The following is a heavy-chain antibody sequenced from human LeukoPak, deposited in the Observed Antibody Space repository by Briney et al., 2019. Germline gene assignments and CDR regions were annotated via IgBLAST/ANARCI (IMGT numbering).Heavy chain of an antibody. CDR2: ISYDGSNT. Sequence: GGSLRLSCAAAGFTFTTYGMHWVRQAPGKGLEWVAVISYDGSNTYYADSVKGRFTISRDNSRNTLYLQMNSLRAEDTAVYYCAKRSEKLLIELDFCGQGSLVTVSS. J-gene: IGHJ4*01. D-gene: IGHD1-26*01. CDR3: AKRSEKLLIELDF. CDR1: GFTFTTYG. V-gene: IGHV3-30*18.